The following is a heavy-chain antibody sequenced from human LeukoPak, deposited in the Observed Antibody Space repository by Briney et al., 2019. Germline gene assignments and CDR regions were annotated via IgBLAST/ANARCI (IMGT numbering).Heavy chain of an antibody. CDR1: GFTFSSYG. J-gene: IGHJ4*02. CDR2: ISYDGSNK. D-gene: IGHD3-3*01. V-gene: IGHV3-33*05. Sequence: GGSLRLSCAAAGFTFSSYGMHWVRQAPGKGLEWVAVISYDGSNKYFADSVKGRFTISRDNSKNTLYLQMNSLRAEDTAVYYCAFPYYDFWSGYKHWGQGTLVTVSS. CDR3: AFPYYDFWSGYKH.